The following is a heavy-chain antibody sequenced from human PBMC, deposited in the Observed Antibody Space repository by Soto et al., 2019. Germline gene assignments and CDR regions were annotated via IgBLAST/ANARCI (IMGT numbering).Heavy chain of an antibody. Sequence: QVQLVQSGAEVKKPGSSVKVSCTASGGTFSSHAISWVRQAPGQGLEWMGGIIPIFATPNYAQRFQGRVTIIADESTSTAYMELSSLRSEDTAVYYCASKPQNTAAAGPYYYYYDMSVWGQGTTVTVSS. CDR2: IIPIFATP. D-gene: IGHD6-13*01. J-gene: IGHJ6*02. CDR3: ASKPQNTAAAGPYYYYYDMSV. V-gene: IGHV1-69*01. CDR1: GGTFSSHA.